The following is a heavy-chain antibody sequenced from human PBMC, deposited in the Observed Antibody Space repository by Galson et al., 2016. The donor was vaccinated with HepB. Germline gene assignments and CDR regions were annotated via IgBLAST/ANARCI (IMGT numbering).Heavy chain of an antibody. Sequence: SLRLSCAASGFTFSNYWMSWVRQPPGKGLEWVGNIKREGSEKYYVDSVKGRFTISRDNAKNSLYLQMNSLRAEDTAVYYCARDGSGWVFDSWGQGTLVTVSS. V-gene: IGHV3-7*01. D-gene: IGHD6-19*01. CDR1: GFTFSNYW. J-gene: IGHJ4*02. CDR2: IKREGSEK. CDR3: ARDGSGWVFDS.